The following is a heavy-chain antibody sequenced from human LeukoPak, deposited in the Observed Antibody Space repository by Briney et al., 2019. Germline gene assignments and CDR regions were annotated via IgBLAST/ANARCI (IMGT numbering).Heavy chain of an antibody. CDR2: ISNRGSP. CDR3: ARGGWTPDAFDI. CDR1: GFSISSDDC. D-gene: IGHD6-19*01. J-gene: IGHJ3*02. V-gene: IGHV4-38-2*02. Sequence: SETLSLTCIVSGFSISSDDCWGWIRQPPGKGLEWIGSISNRGSPYYNPSLKSRVTMSVDTPNNQFSLRLSSVTAADMAVYYCARGGWTPDAFDIWGRGTMVTVSS.